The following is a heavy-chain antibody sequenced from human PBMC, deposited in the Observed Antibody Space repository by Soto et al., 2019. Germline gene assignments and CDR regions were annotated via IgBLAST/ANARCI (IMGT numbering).Heavy chain of an antibody. CDR2: IDWDDDK. Sequence: GSGPTLVNPRQPLTLTCTFSGFSLTTPGMCVSWIRQPPGKALEWLAVIDWDDDKYYSTSLKTRLSISMDTSKNQVVLEMTNVAPVDTATYYCAHIRGAGAYYYYPMDVWGQGTTVTVSS. V-gene: IGHV2-70*12. D-gene: IGHD3-10*01. CDR3: AHIRGAGAYYYYPMDV. CDR1: GFSLTTPGMC. J-gene: IGHJ6*02.